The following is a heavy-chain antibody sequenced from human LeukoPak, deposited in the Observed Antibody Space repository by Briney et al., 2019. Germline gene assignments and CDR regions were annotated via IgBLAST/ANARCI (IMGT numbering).Heavy chain of an antibody. Sequence: GRSLRLSCAASGFTFDDYAVHWVRQAPGKGLEWVSGISWNSDTIGYVDSVKGRFTISRDNAKNSLYLQMNSLRPEDMALYYCTREYCSSARCYGFLDYWGQGTLVTVSS. D-gene: IGHD2-2*01. CDR2: ISWNSDTI. J-gene: IGHJ4*02. CDR1: GFTFDDYA. V-gene: IGHV3-9*03. CDR3: TREYCSSARCYGFLDY.